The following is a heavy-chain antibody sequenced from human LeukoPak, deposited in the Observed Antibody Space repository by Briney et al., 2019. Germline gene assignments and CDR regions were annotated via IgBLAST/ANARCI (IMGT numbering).Heavy chain of an antibody. CDR2: IYYSGST. CDR1: GASISSGGFY. J-gene: IGHJ6*02. D-gene: IGHD2/OR15-2a*01. V-gene: IGHV4-31*01. Sequence: SETLSLTCTVSGASISSGGFYWTWIRQYPGKGLEWIGFIYYSGSTYYNPSLKSQISISVDMSNNQFSLTLNSVTAADTAVYYCARSLSANLVFFLWGQGTTVTVSS. CDR3: ARSLSANLVFFL.